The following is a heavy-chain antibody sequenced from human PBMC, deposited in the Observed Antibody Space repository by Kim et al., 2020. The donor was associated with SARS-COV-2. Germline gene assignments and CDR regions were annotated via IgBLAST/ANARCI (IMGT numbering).Heavy chain of an antibody. Sequence: GGSLRLSCAASGFTFSSYSMNWVRQAPGKGLEWVSSISSSGSYIYYADSVKGRFTISRDNAKNSLYLQMNSLRAEDTAVYYCARAYSSGWASFDYWGQGTLVTVSS. CDR1: GFTFSSYS. CDR2: ISSSGSYI. J-gene: IGHJ4*02. D-gene: IGHD6-19*01. V-gene: IGHV3-21*01. CDR3: ARAYSSGWASFDY.